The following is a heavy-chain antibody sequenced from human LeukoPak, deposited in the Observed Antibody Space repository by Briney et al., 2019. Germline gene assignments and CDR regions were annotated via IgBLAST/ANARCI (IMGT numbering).Heavy chain of an antibody. D-gene: IGHD3-22*01. CDR3: ARAVSSGYYYRNWFDP. J-gene: IGHJ5*02. CDR2: IYISGST. V-gene: IGHV4-4*07. Sequence: PSETLSLTCTVSGGSISSYYWSWIRQPAGKGLEWIGRIYISGSTNYNPSLKSRVTMSVDTSKNQFSLKLSSVTAADTAVYYCARAVSSGYYYRNWFDPWGQGTLVTVSS. CDR1: GGSISSYY.